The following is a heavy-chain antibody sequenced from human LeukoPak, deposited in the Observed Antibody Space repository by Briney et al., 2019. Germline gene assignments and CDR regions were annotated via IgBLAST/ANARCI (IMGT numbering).Heavy chain of an antibody. D-gene: IGHD1-26*01. CDR2: IYYSENT. J-gene: IGHJ3*02. CDR3: ARVGVGATGADAFDI. V-gene: IGHV4-39*07. CDR1: GGSISNSGYY. Sequence: SETLSLTCTVSGGSISNSGYYWGWIRQPPGKGLEWIGNIYYSENTYYNPSLKSRVTMSVDTSKNQFSLKLSSVTAADTAVYYCARVGVGATGADAFDIWGQGTMVTVSS.